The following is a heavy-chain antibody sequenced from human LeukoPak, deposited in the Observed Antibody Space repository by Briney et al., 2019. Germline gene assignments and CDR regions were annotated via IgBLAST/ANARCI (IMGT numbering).Heavy chain of an antibody. V-gene: IGHV4-34*01. CDR2: INHSGSN. CDR3: ARWSKMATIRGDFDY. D-gene: IGHD5-24*01. Sequence: SETLSLTCAVYGGSFSGYHWSWLRQPPGKGLEWCGEINHSGSNHHNPSLKSRVTISVDTSKNQFSLKLSSVTAADTAVYYCARWSKMATIRGDFDYWGEGTLVTVSS. J-gene: IGHJ4*02. CDR1: GGSFSGYH.